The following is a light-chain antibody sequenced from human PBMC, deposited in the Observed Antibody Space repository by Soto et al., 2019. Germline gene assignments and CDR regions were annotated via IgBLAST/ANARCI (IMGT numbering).Light chain of an antibody. CDR2: KAS. Sequence: IQMTQSPSTLSASVGDRVTIACRASQSISTWLAWYQQKPGKAPKLLIHKASNLETGVPSRFSGSGSGTEFTLTISSLQPDDFATYYCQQYSSHWTFGQGTKVDI. J-gene: IGKJ1*01. CDR1: QSISTW. CDR3: QQYSSHWT. V-gene: IGKV1-5*03.